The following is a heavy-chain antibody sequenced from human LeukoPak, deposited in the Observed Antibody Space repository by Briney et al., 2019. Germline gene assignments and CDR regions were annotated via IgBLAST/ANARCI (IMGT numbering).Heavy chain of an antibody. D-gene: IGHD3-9*01. CDR3: ARDRTIYYDILTGYPASYGMDV. CDR1: GFTFSSYG. Sequence: GGSLRLSWAASGFTFSSYGMHGVRQAPGKGLGWVAVIWYDGSNKYYADSVKGRFTISRDNSKNPLYLQMNSLRAEDTAVYYCARDRTIYYDILTGYPASYGMDVWGKGTTVTVSS. CDR2: IWYDGSNK. V-gene: IGHV3-33*01. J-gene: IGHJ6*04.